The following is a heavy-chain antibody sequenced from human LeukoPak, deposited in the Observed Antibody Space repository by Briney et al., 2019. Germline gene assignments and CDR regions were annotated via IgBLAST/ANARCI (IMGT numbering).Heavy chain of an antibody. D-gene: IGHD6-19*01. Sequence: GSLRLSCAGSGLTFCSYALSWVRQAPGKGLEWVSAISGSGGSTYYADSVKGRFTISRDNSKNTLYLQMNSLRAEDTAVYYCAKGAVAGPFDYWGQGTLVTVSS. CDR3: AKGAVAGPFDY. J-gene: IGHJ4*02. CDR1: GLTFCSYA. V-gene: IGHV3-23*01. CDR2: ISGSGGST.